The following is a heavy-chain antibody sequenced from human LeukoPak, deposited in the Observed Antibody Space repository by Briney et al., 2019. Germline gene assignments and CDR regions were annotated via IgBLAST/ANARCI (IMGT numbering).Heavy chain of an antibody. CDR3: ARVKDIVLMVYARYAFDI. Sequence: GGSLRLPCAASGFTFSSYWMSWVRQAPGKGLEWVANIKQDGSEKYYVDSVKGRFTIPRDNAKNSLYLQMNSLRAEDTAVYYCARVKDIVLMVYARYAFDIWGQGTMVTVSS. D-gene: IGHD2-8*01. CDR2: IKQDGSEK. J-gene: IGHJ3*02. V-gene: IGHV3-7*01. CDR1: GFTFSSYW.